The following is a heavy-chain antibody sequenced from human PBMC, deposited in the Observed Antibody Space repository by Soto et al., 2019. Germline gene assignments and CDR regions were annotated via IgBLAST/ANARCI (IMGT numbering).Heavy chain of an antibody. J-gene: IGHJ6*02. CDR2: IKTSAGGGAT. D-gene: IGHD2-15*01. Sequence: GGSLRLSCVASGFSFNEAWMNWVRQAPGEGLEWVGRIKTSAGGGATDYAAPVQGRFTISRDDSKNALYLHMNSLRTEDTAIYYCTTGSVEGIRGQGNTVTVSS. CDR3: TTGSVEGI. V-gene: IGHV3-15*07. CDR1: GFSFNEAW.